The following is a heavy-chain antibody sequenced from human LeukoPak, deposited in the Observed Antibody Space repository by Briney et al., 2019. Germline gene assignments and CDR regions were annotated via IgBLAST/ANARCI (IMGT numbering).Heavy chain of an antibody. CDR3: AADSAKWELLVSYYYGMDV. V-gene: IGHV1-58*02. CDR1: GFTFTSSA. Sequence: ASVKVSCKASGFTFTSSAMQWVRQARGQRLEWVGWIFVGSGNTNYAQKFQERVTITRDMSTSTAYMELSSLRSEDTAVYYCAADSAKWELLVSYYYGMDVWGQGTTVTVSS. CDR2: IFVGSGNT. D-gene: IGHD1-26*01. J-gene: IGHJ6*02.